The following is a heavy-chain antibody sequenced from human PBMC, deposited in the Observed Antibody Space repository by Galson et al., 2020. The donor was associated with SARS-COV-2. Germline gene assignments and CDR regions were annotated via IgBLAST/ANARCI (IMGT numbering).Heavy chain of an antibody. D-gene: IGHD2-15*01. CDR2: ISSSSIPT. CDR3: ARVLLASSHADSAGPYDAFDL. J-gene: IGHJ3*01. V-gene: IGHV3-48*04. Sequence: GESLKISCAASGFTFSGHSMHWVRQAPGKGLEWLAYISSSSIPTHYADSVKGRFTISRNNANNSLYLQMNRLRAEDTAIYYCARVLLASSHADSAGPYDAFDLWGQGTMVAVSS. CDR1: GFTFSGHS.